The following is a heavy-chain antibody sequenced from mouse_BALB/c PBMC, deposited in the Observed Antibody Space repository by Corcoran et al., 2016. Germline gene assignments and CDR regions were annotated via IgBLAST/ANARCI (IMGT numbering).Heavy chain of an antibody. Sequence: QVTLKESGPGILQHSQTLSLTCSFSGFSLSTSGMGVGWIRQPSGKGLEWLAHIWWDDVRRYNTALKRRHTISKYTSRSQVFLKIASVDTADTATYYCARIDYGNYYAMDYWGQGTSVPFSS. CDR3: ARIDYGNYYAMDY. CDR2: IWWDDVR. CDR1: GFSLSTSGMG. V-gene: IGHV8-8*01. J-gene: IGHJ4*01. D-gene: IGHD2-1*01.